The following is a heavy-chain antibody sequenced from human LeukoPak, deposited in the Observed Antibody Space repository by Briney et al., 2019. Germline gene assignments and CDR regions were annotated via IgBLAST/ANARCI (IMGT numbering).Heavy chain of an antibody. Sequence: ASVMVSCKASGYTFTSYYIHWMRQAPGQGLEWMGVIDPSGGSRSFAQKFQGRVTMTRDTSTSTVYMELSSLRSEDTAVYYCANDDTAIGPFDSSGHGNLVSVSS. D-gene: IGHD5-18*01. CDR3: ANDDTAIGPFDS. J-gene: IGHJ4*01. CDR1: GYTFTSYY. CDR2: IDPSGGSR. V-gene: IGHV1-46*01.